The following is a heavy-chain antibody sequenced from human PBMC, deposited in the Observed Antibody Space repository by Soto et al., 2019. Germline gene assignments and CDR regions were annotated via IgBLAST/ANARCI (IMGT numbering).Heavy chain of an antibody. V-gene: IGHV3-33*01. D-gene: IGHD5-18*01. Sequence: QVQLVESGGGVVQPRRSLRLSCAASGFTFSSYGMHWVRQAPGKGLEWVAVIWYDGSNKYYADSVKGRFTISRDNSKNTLYLQMNSLRAEDTAVYYCASPRDTDAFDIWGQGTMVTVSS. CDR3: ASPRDTDAFDI. CDR1: GFTFSSYG. J-gene: IGHJ3*02. CDR2: IWYDGSNK.